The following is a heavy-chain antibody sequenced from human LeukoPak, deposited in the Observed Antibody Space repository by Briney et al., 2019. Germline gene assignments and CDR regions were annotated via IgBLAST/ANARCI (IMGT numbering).Heavy chain of an antibody. J-gene: IGHJ4*02. CDR3: TMLRGVIDPN. CDR2: ISSSSSYI. CDR1: GFAFSGDW. Sequence: GGSLRLSCVTTGFAFSGDWMSWVRQAPGKGLEWVSSISSSSSYIYYADSVKGRFTISRDNSKNTAFLQMNSLRAEDTAVYYCTMLRGVIDPNWGQGTLVTVSS. D-gene: IGHD3-10*01. V-gene: IGHV3-21*06.